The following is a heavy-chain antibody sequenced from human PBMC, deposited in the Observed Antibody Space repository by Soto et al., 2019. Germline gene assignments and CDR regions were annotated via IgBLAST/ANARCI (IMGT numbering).Heavy chain of an antibody. CDR3: ASASSTSWLYYFDY. V-gene: IGHV1-69*13. CDR1: GGTFSSYT. D-gene: IGHD2-2*01. J-gene: IGHJ4*02. CDR2: IMPLFGKP. Sequence: SVKVSCKASGGTFSSYTSSWVRQAPGQGLEWMGGIMPLFGKPDYAQKFQGRVTITADESTSTTYMELSSLRSEDTALYFCASASSTSWLYYFDYWGQGTRVTVSS.